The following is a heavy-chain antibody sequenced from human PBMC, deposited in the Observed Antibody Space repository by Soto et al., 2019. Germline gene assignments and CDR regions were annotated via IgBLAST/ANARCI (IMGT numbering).Heavy chain of an antibody. D-gene: IGHD6-13*01. V-gene: IGHV3-53*02. J-gene: IGHJ6*02. CDR2: IYSGGNT. CDR3: ASHEAAAGPSSYYGMDV. Sequence: EVQLVETGGGLIQPGGSLRLSCAASEFTVSNNYMSWVRQTPGKGLEWVSVIYSGGNTFYADSVKGRFIISRDNSKNTLYLQMNSLRAEDTAVYYGASHEAAAGPSSYYGMDVWGQGTTVTVSS. CDR1: EFTVSNNY.